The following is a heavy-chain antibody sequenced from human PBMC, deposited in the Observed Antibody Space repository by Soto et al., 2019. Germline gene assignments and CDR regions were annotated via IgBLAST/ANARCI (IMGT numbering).Heavy chain of an antibody. CDR3: ARDLRKYYYDSSGYPPFGSDY. J-gene: IGHJ4*02. Sequence: EVQLVESGGGLVQPGGSLRLSCAASGFTFSSYSMNWVRQAPGKGLEWVSYISSSSSTIYYADSVKGRFTISRDNAKNSLYLQMNSLRAEDTAVYYCARDLRKYYYDSSGYPPFGSDYWGQGTLVTVSS. V-gene: IGHV3-48*01. CDR2: ISSSSSTI. D-gene: IGHD3-22*01. CDR1: GFTFSSYS.